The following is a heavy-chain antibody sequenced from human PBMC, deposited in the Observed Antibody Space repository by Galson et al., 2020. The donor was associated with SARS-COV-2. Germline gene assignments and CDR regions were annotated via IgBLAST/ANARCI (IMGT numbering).Heavy chain of an antibody. CDR1: GGSFSGYY. V-gene: IGHV4-34*01. D-gene: IGHD6-19*01. CDR3: ARRKERIAVAGYYYYYGMDV. CDR2: INHSGST. Sequence: SETLSLTCAVYGGSFSGYYWSWIRQPPGKGLEWIGEINHSGSTNYNPSLKSRVTISVDTSKNQFSLKLSSVTAADTAVYYCARRKERIAVAGYYYYYGMDVWGQGTTVTVSS. J-gene: IGHJ6*02.